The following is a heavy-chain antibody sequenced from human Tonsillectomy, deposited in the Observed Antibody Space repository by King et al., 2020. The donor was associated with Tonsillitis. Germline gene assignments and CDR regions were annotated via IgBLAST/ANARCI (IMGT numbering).Heavy chain of an antibody. V-gene: IGHV5-51*01. Sequence: QLVQSGAEVKKPGESLKISCKGSGYSFTSYWIGWVRQMPGKGLEWMGIIYPGDSDTRYSPSFQGQVTISADKSISTAYLQWSSLKASDTAMYYCASGPTYYDFWGGYYAPPDYWGQGTLVTVSS. CDR2: IYPGDSDT. D-gene: IGHD3-3*01. CDR1: GYSFTSYW. CDR3: ASGPTYYDFWGGYYAPPDY. J-gene: IGHJ4*02.